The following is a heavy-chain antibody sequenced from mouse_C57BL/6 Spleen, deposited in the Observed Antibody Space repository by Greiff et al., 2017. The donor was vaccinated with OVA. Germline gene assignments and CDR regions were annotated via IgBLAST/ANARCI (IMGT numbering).Heavy chain of an antibody. V-gene: IGHV1-54*01. CDR3: ARSGMVLDY. J-gene: IGHJ2*01. Sequence: QVQLKESGAELVRPGTSVKVSCKASGYAFTNYLIEWVKQRPGQGLEWIGVINPGSGGTNYNEKFKGKATLTADKSSSTAYMQLSSLTSEDSAVYFCARSGMVLDYWGQGTTLTVSS. CDR2: INPGSGGT. D-gene: IGHD2-3*01. CDR1: GYAFTNYL.